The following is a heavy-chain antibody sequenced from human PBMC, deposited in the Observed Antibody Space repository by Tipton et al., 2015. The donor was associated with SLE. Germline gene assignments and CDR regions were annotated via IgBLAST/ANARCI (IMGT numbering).Heavy chain of an antibody. CDR3: ARDFGAMVQGEGAFDI. CDR1: GGSISSHY. CDR2: IYYSGST. V-gene: IGHV4-59*11. J-gene: IGHJ3*02. Sequence: TLSLTCTVSGGSISSHYWSWIRQPPGKGLEWIGYIYYSGSTNYNPSLKSRVTIAVDTSKNQFSLKLSSVTAADTAVYYCARDFGAMVQGEGAFDIWGQGTMVTVSS. D-gene: IGHD3-10*01.